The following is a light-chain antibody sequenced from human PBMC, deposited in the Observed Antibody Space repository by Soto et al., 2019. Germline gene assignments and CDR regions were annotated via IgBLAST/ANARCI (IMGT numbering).Light chain of an antibody. CDR1: QSISTY. Sequence: DIQMTQSPSSLSASIGDRVTITCRASQSISTYVNWYQQKPGKAPKLLIYAASSLQSGVPSRFSGGGSGTDFNISISSLQPEDFVTYYCQQSYSNMWTFGQGTKV. V-gene: IGKV1-39*01. CDR2: AAS. CDR3: QQSYSNMWT. J-gene: IGKJ1*01.